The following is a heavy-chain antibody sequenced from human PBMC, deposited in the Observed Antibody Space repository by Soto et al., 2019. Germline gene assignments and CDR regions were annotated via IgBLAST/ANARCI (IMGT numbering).Heavy chain of an antibody. CDR2: IIPIFGTA. Sequence: QVQLVQSGAEVKKPGSSVKVSCKASGGTFSSYAISWVRQAPGQGLEWMGGIIPIFGTANYAQKFQGRVTITADESTRTASMELSSLRSEDTAVYYCASSVVDTAMTQFDYWGQGTLVTVSS. V-gene: IGHV1-69*12. J-gene: IGHJ4*02. CDR3: ASSVVDTAMTQFDY. D-gene: IGHD5-18*01. CDR1: GGTFSSYA.